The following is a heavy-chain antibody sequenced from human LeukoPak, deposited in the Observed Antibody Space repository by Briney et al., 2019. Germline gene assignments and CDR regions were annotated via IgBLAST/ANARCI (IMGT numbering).Heavy chain of an antibody. CDR1: GFTFSSYW. J-gene: IGHJ6*02. V-gene: IGHV3-74*01. CDR3: ARAYCGGDCYSPYYYYGMDV. Sequence: GGSLRLSCAASGFTFSSYWMHWVRQAPGKGLVWVSRINSVGGSTSYADSVKGRFTISRDNAKNTLYLQMNSLRAEDTAVYYCARAYCGGDCYSPYYYYGMDVWGQGTTVTVSS. D-gene: IGHD2-21*02. CDR2: INSVGGST.